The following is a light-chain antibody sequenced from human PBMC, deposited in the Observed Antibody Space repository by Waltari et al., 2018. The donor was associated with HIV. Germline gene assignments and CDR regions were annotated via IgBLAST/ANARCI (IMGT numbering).Light chain of an antibody. J-gene: IGLJ2*01. CDR3: GTWDSSLSAVV. CDR1: SSNIGSNY. V-gene: IGLV1-51*01. Sequence: QSVLTQPPSVSAAPGQMVTISCSGSSSNIGSNYVSWYQHRPGTAPKLLIYDNKERPSGIPDRFSASKSGTSVALDITGLQTGDEGDYYCGTWDSSLSAVVFGGGTKLTVL. CDR2: DNK.